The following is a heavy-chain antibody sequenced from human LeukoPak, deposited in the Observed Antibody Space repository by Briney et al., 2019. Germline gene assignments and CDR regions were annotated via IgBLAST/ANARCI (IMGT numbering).Heavy chain of an antibody. CDR2: FDPEDGET. CDR1: GYTLTELS. V-gene: IGHV1-24*01. CDR3: ARLYSGSYPAWATFDPDAFDI. Sequence: GASVKVSCKVSGYTLTELSMHWVRQAPGKGLEWMGGFDPEDGETIYAQKFQGRVTMTEDTSTDTAYMELSSLRSEDTAVYYCARLYSGSYPAWATFDPDAFDIWGQGTMVTVSS. D-gene: IGHD1-26*01. J-gene: IGHJ3*02.